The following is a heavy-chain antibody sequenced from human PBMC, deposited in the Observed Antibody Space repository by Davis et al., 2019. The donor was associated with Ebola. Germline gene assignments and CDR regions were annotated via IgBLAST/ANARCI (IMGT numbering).Heavy chain of an antibody. Sequence: GKSLKISCAASGFTFSSYAMTWVRQAPGKGLEWVSAISGSGGSTYYADSVKGRFPISRDNSKKTLYLQMNSLRAEDTAVYYCAKSGLSFGVVKYHYGMDVWGKGTTVTVSS. D-gene: IGHD3-3*01. J-gene: IGHJ6*04. V-gene: IGHV3-23*01. CDR1: GFTFSSYA. CDR2: ISGSGGST. CDR3: AKSGLSFGVVKYHYGMDV.